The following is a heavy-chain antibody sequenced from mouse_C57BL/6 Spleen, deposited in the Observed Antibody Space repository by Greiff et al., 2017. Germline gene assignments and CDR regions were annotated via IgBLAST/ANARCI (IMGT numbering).Heavy chain of an antibody. CDR3: APDSSGFLSY. CDR1: GYTFTSYW. D-gene: IGHD3-2*02. J-gene: IGHJ2*01. CDR2: IHPNSGST. Sequence: QVQLKQPGAELVKPGASVKLSCKASGYTFTSYWMHWVKQRPGQGLEWIGMIHPNSGSTNYNEKFKSKATLTVDKSSSTAYMQLSSLTSEDSAVYYCAPDSSGFLSYWGQGTTLTVSS. V-gene: IGHV1-64*01.